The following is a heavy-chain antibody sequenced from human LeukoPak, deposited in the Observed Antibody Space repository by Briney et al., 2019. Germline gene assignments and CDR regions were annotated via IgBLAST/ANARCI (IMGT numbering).Heavy chain of an antibody. D-gene: IGHD3-22*01. V-gene: IGHV1-3*01. CDR2: INAGNGNT. CDR1: GYTFTSYA. J-gene: IGHJ4*02. Sequence: ASVKVSCKASGYTFTSYAMHWVRQAPGQRLEWMGWINAGNGNTKYSQKFQGRVTITRDTSASTAYMELSSLRSEDTAVYYCATPGYYYDSSGYYNFDYWGQGTLVTVSS. CDR3: ATPGYYYDSSGYYNFDY.